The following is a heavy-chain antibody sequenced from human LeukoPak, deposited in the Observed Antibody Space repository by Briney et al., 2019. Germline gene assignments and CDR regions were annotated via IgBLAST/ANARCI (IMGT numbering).Heavy chain of an antibody. D-gene: IGHD3-9*01. V-gene: IGHV1-18*01. CDR1: GYIFTTYA. Sequence: GASVKVSCKTSGYIFTTYAITWVRQAPGQGLEWMGWISPYNGNTAYAQKLQGRVTMTTDRSTSTAYMELRNLTSDDTPVFYCARVSYDILTRRFDPWGQGTLVTVSS. CDR2: ISPYNGNT. CDR3: ARVSYDILTRRFDP. J-gene: IGHJ5*02.